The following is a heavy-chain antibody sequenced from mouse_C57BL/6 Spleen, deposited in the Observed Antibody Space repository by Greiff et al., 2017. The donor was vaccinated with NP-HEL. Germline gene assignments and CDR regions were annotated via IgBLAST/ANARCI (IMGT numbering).Heavy chain of an antibody. Sequence: VQLQQSGPELVKPGASVKISCKASGYTFTDYYMNWVKQSHGKSLEWIGDINPNNGGTSYNQKFKGKATLTVDKSSSTAYMELRSLTSEDSAVYYCARNYYAWYFDVWGTGTTVTVSS. CDR3: ARNYYAWYFDV. J-gene: IGHJ1*03. V-gene: IGHV1-26*01. CDR1: GYTFTDYY. CDR2: INPNNGGT. D-gene: IGHD1-1*01.